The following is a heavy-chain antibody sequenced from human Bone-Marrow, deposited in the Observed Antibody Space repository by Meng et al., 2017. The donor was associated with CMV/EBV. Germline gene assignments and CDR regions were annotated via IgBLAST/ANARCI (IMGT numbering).Heavy chain of an antibody. CDR3: AKVGGYSCMSDY. Sequence: GESLKISCAASGFSFNRYGMHWVRQSPDKGLEWVAFIWDDGIKKYYADSVKGRFIISRENSKNQLYLEMNRLRAEDTAVYYCAKVGGYSCMSDYWGQGTLVTVS. D-gene: IGHD6-13*01. J-gene: IGHJ4*02. V-gene: IGHV3-30*02. CDR2: IWDDGIKK. CDR1: GFSFNRYG.